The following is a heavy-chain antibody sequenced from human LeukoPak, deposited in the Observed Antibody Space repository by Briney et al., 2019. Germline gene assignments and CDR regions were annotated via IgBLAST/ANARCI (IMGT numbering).Heavy chain of an antibody. CDR2: ISGSGGST. Sequence: GGSLRLSCAASGFTFSSYAMNWVRQAPGKGLEWVPAISGSGGSTYHADSVKGRFTISRDNSKNTLYLQMNSLGAEDTALYYCAKDTEVAAAGGYFDYWGQGTLVTVSS. V-gene: IGHV3-23*01. J-gene: IGHJ4*02. CDR3: AKDTEVAAAGGYFDY. CDR1: GFTFSSYA. D-gene: IGHD6-25*01.